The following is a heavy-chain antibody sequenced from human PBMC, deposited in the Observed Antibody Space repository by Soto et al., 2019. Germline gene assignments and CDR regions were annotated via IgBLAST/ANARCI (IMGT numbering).Heavy chain of an antibody. CDR1: GYILTELS. CDR3: TTDNGLYGSGWSAFDI. CDR2: FDPEDGEA. J-gene: IGHJ3*02. D-gene: IGHD6-19*01. V-gene: IGHV1-24*01. Sequence: QVQLVQSGAEVKKPGASVKVSCKVSGYILTELSIHWVRQAPGKGLEWMGSFDPEDGEAIYAQKFQGRVTMTEDISTDTTYMELSSLRSEDTAVYYCTTDNGLYGSGWSAFDIWGQGTMVTVSS.